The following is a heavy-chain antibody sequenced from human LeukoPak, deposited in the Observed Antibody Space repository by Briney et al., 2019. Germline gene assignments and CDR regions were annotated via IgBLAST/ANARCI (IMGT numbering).Heavy chain of an antibody. J-gene: IGHJ4*02. Sequence: PGGSLRLSCAASGFTFSSYAMHWVRQAPGKGLEYVSAISSNGGSTYYANSVKGRFTISRDNSKNTLYLQMGSLRAEDMAVYYCARGIGSSSYFDYWGQGTLVTVSS. V-gene: IGHV3-64*01. CDR2: ISSNGGST. D-gene: IGHD6-6*01. CDR3: ARGIGSSSYFDY. CDR1: GFTFSSYA.